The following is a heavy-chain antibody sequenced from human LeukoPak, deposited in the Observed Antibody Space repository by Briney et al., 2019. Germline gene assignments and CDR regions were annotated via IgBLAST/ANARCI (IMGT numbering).Heavy chain of an antibody. V-gene: IGHV1-18*01. D-gene: IGHD2-2*01. CDR2: ISAYNGNA. Sequence: ASVKVSCKASGYTFTIYGISWVRQAPGQGLEWMGWISAYNGNANYAQKLQGRVTMTTDTSTSTAYMELRSLRSDDTAVDYCARVLGVPAAKEYNWFDPWGQGTLVTVSS. CDR1: GYTFTIYG. J-gene: IGHJ5*02. CDR3: ARVLGVPAAKEYNWFDP.